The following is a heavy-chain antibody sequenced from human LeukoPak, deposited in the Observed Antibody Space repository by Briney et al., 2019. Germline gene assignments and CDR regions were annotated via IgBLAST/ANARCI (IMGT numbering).Heavy chain of an antibody. CDR3: AREAGGQQLVYAFDI. J-gene: IGHJ3*02. Sequence: SETLSLTCTVSGGSISSYYWSWIRQPPGKGLEWIGYIYYSRSTNYNPSLKSRVTISVDTSKNQFSLKLSSVTAADTAVYYCAREAGGQQLVYAFDIWGQGTMVTVSS. CDR1: GGSISSYY. D-gene: IGHD6-13*01. CDR2: IYYSRST. V-gene: IGHV4-59*01.